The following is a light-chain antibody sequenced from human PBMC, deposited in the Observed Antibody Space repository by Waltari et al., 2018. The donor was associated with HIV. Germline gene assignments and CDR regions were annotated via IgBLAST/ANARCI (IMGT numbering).Light chain of an antibody. J-gene: IGLJ2*01. CDR2: ENN. V-gene: IGLV1-51*02. Sequence: QSVLTQPPSVSAAPGQRVTISCSGSNNYVSWYQQFPGAAPKLLIHENNKRPSGMPDRFSGSKSGTSATLEITGLQTGDEAEYFCAAWADSMGMAVGGGTKLTVL. CDR1: NNY. CDR3: AAWADSMGMA.